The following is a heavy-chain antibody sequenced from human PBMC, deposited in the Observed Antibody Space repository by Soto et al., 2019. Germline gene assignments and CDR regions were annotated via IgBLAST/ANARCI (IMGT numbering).Heavy chain of an antibody. J-gene: IGHJ6*03. CDR2: ISGSGGST. Sequence: EVQLLESGGGLVQPGGSLRLSCAASGFTFSSYAMSWVRQAPGKGLEWVSAISGSGGSTYYADSVKGRFTISRDNSKNTLYLQMNSLRAEDTAVYYCAKHGRRIYYYYYMDVWGKGTTVTVAS. V-gene: IGHV3-23*01. D-gene: IGHD2-15*01. CDR3: AKHGRRIYYYYYMDV. CDR1: GFTFSSYA.